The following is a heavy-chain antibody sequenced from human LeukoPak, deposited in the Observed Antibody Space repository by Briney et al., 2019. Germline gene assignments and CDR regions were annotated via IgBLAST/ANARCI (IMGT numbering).Heavy chain of an antibody. J-gene: IGHJ4*02. V-gene: IGHV5-51*01. CDR2: IYPGDSDT. CDR3: ARRGCNGGSCYGY. D-gene: IGHD2-15*01. CDR1: GYSFSNDW. Sequence: GESLKISCKGSGYSFSNDWIGWVRQMPGKGLEWMGIIYPGDSDTRYSPSFQGQVTISADKSISTAYLQWSSLEASDTAMYYCARRGCNGGSCYGYWGQGTLVTVSS.